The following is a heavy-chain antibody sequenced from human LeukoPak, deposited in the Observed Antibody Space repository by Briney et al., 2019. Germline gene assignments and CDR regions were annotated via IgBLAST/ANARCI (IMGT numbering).Heavy chain of an antibody. CDR1: GFTFTTYA. CDR2: IRGSGVST. D-gene: IGHD1-26*01. J-gene: IGHJ4*02. V-gene: IGHV3-23*01. Sequence: GGSLRLSCAASGFTFTTYAMSWVRQAPGKGLEWVSAIRGSGVSTYYADSVKARFTISRDNSKNTLYLQMSSLRAEDTAVYYCAKDRVGTTRALDYWGQGTLVTVSS. CDR3: AKDRVGTTRALDY.